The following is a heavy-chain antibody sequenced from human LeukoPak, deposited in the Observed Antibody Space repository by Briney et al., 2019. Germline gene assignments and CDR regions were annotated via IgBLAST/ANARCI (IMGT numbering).Heavy chain of an antibody. Sequence: PGGSLRLSCAASGFTFSSYWMSWVRQAPGKGLGWVASIKQDGSEKYYVDSVKGRFTISRDNAKNSLYLQMNSLRAEDTALYCARAPGEGWFDPWGQGTLVTVSS. V-gene: IGHV3-7*01. D-gene: IGHD4-17*01. CDR2: IKQDGSEK. CDR1: GFTFSSYW. CDR3: ARAPGEGWFDP. J-gene: IGHJ5*02.